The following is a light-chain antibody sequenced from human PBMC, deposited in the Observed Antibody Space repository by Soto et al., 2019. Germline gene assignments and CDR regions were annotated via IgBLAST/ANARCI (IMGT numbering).Light chain of an antibody. V-gene: IGKV3-15*01. J-gene: IGKJ4*01. CDR2: GAS. CDR1: QGVSRK. Sequence: DIVMTQSPATLSVAPGEGGTFSCMASQGVSRKLAWYQHKPGQAPRLLISGASTGATGIPARFSGSGSGTEFTLTISSLQSEDCAIYYCQQYHTWPITFGGGTKVNIK. CDR3: QQYHTWPIT.